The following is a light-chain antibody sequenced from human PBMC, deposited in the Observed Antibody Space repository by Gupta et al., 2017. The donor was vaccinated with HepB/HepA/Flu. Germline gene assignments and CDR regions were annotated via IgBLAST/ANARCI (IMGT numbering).Light chain of an antibody. Sequence: IVLTQSPATLSLSPGERATLSCRASQSVSSYLAWYQQKPGQAPRLLIYDASNMATGIPARFSGSGCGTDFTLTISSREQEDFAVYYCQQHSNWPPITFGQGTRLEIK. J-gene: IGKJ5*01. CDR2: DAS. CDR3: QQHSNWPPIT. CDR1: QSVSSY. V-gene: IGKV3-11*01.